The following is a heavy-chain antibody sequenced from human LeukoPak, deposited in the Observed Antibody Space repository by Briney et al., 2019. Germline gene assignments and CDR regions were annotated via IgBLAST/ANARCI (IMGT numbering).Heavy chain of an antibody. D-gene: IGHD4-17*01. Sequence: PGGSLRLSCAASGFTFSSYAMSWVRQAPGKGLEWVSAISGSGAGTYYADSVKGRFTISRDNSKNTLYLQMDSLRAEDTAVYYCAKDPDYGDYVGYFDYWGQGTLVTVSS. CDR1: GFTFSSYA. CDR3: AKDPDYGDYVGYFDY. J-gene: IGHJ4*02. V-gene: IGHV3-23*01. CDR2: ISGSGAGT.